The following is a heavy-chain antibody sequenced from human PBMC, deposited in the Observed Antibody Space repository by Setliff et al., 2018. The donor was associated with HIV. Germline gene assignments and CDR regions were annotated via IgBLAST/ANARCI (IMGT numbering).Heavy chain of an antibody. CDR3: ARGVQAQVVLMSYVKGRFDP. V-gene: IGHV4-38-2*01. J-gene: IGHJ5*02. Sequence: PSETLSLTCAVSGYSISSGFYWGWIRQPPGKGLEWIGSIYHSGSTYYNPSLRSRVTISVDTSKNQFSLKLSSVTAADTAVYYCARGVQAQVVLMSYVKGRFDPWGQGTQVTVSS. CDR2: IYHSGST. D-gene: IGHD2-8*01. CDR1: GYSISSGFY.